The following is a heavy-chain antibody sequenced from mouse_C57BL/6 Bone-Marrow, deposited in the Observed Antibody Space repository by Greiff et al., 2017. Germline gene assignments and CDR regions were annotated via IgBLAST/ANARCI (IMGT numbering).Heavy chain of an antibody. J-gene: IGHJ1*03. D-gene: IGHD2-1*01. Sequence: QVQLQQSGAELVKPGASVKISCKASGYAFSSYWMNWVKQRPGQGLEWIGQIYPGDGDTNYNGKFKGKATLTADKSSSTAYMQLSSLTSEDSAVYFCARFDGNHWYFDVWGTGTTVTVSS. CDR1: GYAFSSYW. CDR2: IYPGDGDT. CDR3: ARFDGNHWYFDV. V-gene: IGHV1-80*01.